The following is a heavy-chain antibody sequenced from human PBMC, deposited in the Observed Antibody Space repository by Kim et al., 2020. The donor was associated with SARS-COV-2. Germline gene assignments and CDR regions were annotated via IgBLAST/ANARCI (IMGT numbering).Heavy chain of an antibody. CDR3: ARALGYCSSSSCSPHDY. D-gene: IGHD2-2*01. CDR1: GFTFSSYD. V-gene: IGHV3-48*04. J-gene: IGHJ4*02. CDR2: ISTSSGKI. Sequence: WGSLRLSCTASGFTFSSYDMNWVRQAPGKGLEWVSYISTSSGKIYYADPVRGRFTVSRDNAKNSPYLQMNSLRAQDTAVYYCARALGYCSSSSCSPHDYWGQGTLVTVSS.